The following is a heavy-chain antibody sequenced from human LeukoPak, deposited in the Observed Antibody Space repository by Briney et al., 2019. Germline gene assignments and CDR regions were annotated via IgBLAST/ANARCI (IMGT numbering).Heavy chain of an antibody. CDR2: INHSGST. CDR1: GGSFSGYY. J-gene: IGHJ4*02. V-gene: IGHV4-34*01. Sequence: PSETLSLTCAVYGGSFSGYYWSWIRQPPGKGLEWIGEINHSGSTNYNPSLKSRVTISVDTSKNQFSLKLSSVTAADTAVYYCAKVPAAIIGGFDYWGQGTLVTVSS. CDR3: AKVPAAIIGGFDY. D-gene: IGHD2-2*01.